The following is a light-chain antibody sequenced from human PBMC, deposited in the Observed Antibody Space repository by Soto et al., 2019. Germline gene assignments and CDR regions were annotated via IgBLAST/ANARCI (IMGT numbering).Light chain of an antibody. V-gene: IGKV1-5*03. CDR3: QHYNNYPGT. CDR1: QSIDSW. Sequence: DIQMTQSPSTLSASVGDRVTITCRASQSIDSWLAWYQQKPGKAPKLLIYKASFLEIGVPSRFSGSVSSTKFTLTVSSLQPDECATYYCQHYNNYPGTFGHGTKGDI. CDR2: KAS. J-gene: IGKJ3*01.